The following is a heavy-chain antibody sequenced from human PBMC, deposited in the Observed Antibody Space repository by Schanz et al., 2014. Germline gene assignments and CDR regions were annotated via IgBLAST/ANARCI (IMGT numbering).Heavy chain of an antibody. CDR2: IWYDENNK. Sequence: QVQLVESGGGVVQFGRSLRLSCVASGFTFSSYGMHWVRQAPGKGLEWVAVIWYDENNKYYADSVKGRFTMSRDNSKNTWYLQMNSLRAEDTAVYYCAREQIMAAAGLVDYWGHGTLVTVSS. J-gene: IGHJ4*01. CDR3: AREQIMAAAGLVDY. D-gene: IGHD6-13*01. V-gene: IGHV3-33*01. CDR1: GFTFSSYG.